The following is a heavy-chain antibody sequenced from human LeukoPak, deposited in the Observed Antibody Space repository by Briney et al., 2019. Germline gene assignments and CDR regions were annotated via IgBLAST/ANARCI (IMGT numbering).Heavy chain of an antibody. CDR3: ARAPPTVNPSYFDY. CDR1: GGTFSSYA. V-gene: IGHV1-69*13. D-gene: IGHD4-11*01. Sequence: ASVKVSCKASGGTFSSYAISWVRQAPGHGLEWMGGIIPIFGTTNYAQRFQGRVTITADESTSTAYMELSSLRSEDTAVYYCARAPPTVNPSYFDYWGRGTLVTVSS. CDR2: IIPIFGTT. J-gene: IGHJ4*02.